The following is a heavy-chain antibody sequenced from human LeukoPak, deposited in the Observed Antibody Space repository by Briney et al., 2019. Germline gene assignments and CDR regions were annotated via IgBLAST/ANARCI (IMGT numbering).Heavy chain of an antibody. CDR1: GDSISTNNW. CDR2: IYHTGNN. Sequence: SGTLSLTCAVSGDSISTNNWWSWVRQPPGKGLEWIGEIYHTGNNNYNPSLKSRVTMSVDKSNNQFSLRLSSVTAADTAVYFCARTPRGGNSAFDYWGQGTLVTVSS. CDR3: ARTPRGGNSAFDY. J-gene: IGHJ4*02. V-gene: IGHV4-4*02. D-gene: IGHD4-23*01.